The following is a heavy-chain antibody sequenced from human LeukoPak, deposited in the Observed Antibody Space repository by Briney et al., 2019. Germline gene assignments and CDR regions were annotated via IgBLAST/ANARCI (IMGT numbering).Heavy chain of an antibody. CDR1: GYTFTSYY. J-gene: IGHJ6*03. V-gene: IGHV1-8*03. CDR3: ARSKAMVGKEGDYYYYMDV. Sequence: GASVKVSCKASGYTFTSYYMHWVRQATGQGLEWMGWMNPNSGNTGYAQKFQGRVTITRNTSISTAYMELSSLRSEDTAVYYCARSKAMVGKEGDYYYYMDVWGKGTTVTISS. D-gene: IGHD4/OR15-4a*01. CDR2: MNPNSGNT.